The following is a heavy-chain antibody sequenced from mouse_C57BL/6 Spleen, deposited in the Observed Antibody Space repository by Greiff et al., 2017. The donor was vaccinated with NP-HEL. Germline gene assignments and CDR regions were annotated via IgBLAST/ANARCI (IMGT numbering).Heavy chain of an antibody. Sequence: VHLVESGPGLVAPSQSLSITCTVSGFSLTSYGVHWVRQPPGKGLEWLVVIWSDGSTTYNSALKSRLSISKDNSKSQVFLKMNSLQTDDTAMYYCARHPYGSSNYYAMDYWGQGTSVTVSS. CDR2: IWSDGST. CDR3: ARHPYGSSNYYAMDY. J-gene: IGHJ4*01. D-gene: IGHD1-1*01. CDR1: GFSLTSYG. V-gene: IGHV2-6-1*01.